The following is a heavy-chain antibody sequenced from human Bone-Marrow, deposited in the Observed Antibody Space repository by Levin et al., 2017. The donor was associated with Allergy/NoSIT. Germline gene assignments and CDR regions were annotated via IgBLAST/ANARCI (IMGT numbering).Heavy chain of an antibody. CDR2: INGAGCGT. D-gene: IGHD3-10*01. J-gene: IGHJ4*02. V-gene: IGHV3-23*01. Sequence: GESLKISCAASGFTFSSYAMIWVRQAPGKGLEWVSGINGAGCGTYYADSVKGRFTISRDNSKNTLYLQMNSLRGEDTAVYYCAKENTRYYFGSGSYYSPPYYFDYWGQGTLVTVSS. CDR1: GFTFSSYA. CDR3: AKENTRYYFGSGSYYSPPYYFDY.